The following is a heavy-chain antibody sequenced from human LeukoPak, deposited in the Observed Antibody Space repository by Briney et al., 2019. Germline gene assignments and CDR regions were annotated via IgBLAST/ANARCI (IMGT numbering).Heavy chain of an antibody. CDR2: INAGNGNT. CDR3: ARSPKGATPGWFDP. V-gene: IGHV1-3*01. D-gene: IGHD1-26*01. CDR1: GYTFTSYA. Sequence: ASVKVSCKASGYTFTSYAMHWVRQAPGQRLEWMGWINAGNGNTKYSQKFQGRVTITRDTSASTAYMELSSLRSEDTAVYYCARSPKGATPGWFDPWGQGTLVTVSS. J-gene: IGHJ5*02.